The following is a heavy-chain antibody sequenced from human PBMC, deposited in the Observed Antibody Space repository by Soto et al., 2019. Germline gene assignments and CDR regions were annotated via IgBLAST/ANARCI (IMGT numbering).Heavy chain of an antibody. CDR1: GGSISSSSYY. J-gene: IGHJ4*02. V-gene: IGHV4-39*02. Sequence: QLQLQESGPGLVKPSETLSLTCTVSGGSISSSSYYWGWIRQPPGKGLEWIGNIYYSGSAYYNPSLKSRVTISVNMYKNNSPLKLSSVPPADAAVFYCASRGVSGPLDYGGQGTLVTVSS. CDR3: ASRGVSGPLDY. D-gene: IGHD3-10*01. CDR2: IYYSGSA.